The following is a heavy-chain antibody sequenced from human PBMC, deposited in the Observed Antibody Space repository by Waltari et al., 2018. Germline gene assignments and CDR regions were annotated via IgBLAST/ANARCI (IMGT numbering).Heavy chain of an antibody. CDR1: GYTFTGYY. V-gene: IGHV1-2*02. J-gene: IGHJ3*02. D-gene: IGHD6-19*01. CDR2: SNPNGGGT. Sequence: QVQLVQSGAEVKKPGASVKVSCKASGYTFTGYYMHWVRQAPGQGLEWMGWSNPNGGGTNYAQKLQGRVTMTRDTSISTAYMELSRLRSDDTAVYYCARGQWLARDAFDIWGQGTMVTVSS. CDR3: ARGQWLARDAFDI.